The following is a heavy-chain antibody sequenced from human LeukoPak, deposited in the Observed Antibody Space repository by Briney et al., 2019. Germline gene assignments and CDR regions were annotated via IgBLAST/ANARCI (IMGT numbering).Heavy chain of an antibody. Sequence: PGRSLRLSCAASGFTFDDYAMHWVRHASGKGLEWVSGISWNSGSIGYADSVKGRFTISRDNGQNSLYLQMNSLRAEDTAVYYCARREPQGCSGTSCFAGPVGHWGQGTLVTVSS. V-gene: IGHV3-9*01. J-gene: IGHJ4*02. D-gene: IGHD2-2*01. CDR3: ARREPQGCSGTSCFAGPVGH. CDR2: ISWNSGSI. CDR1: GFTFDDYA.